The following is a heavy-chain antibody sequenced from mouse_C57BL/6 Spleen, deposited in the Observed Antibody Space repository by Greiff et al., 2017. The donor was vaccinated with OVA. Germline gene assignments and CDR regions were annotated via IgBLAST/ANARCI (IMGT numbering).Heavy chain of an antibody. CDR2: IYPGDGDT. J-gene: IGHJ4*01. Sequence: QVQLKQSGPELVKPGASVKISCKASGYAFSSSWMNWVKQRPGKGLEWIGRIYPGDGDTNYNGKFKGKATLTADKSSSTAYMQLSSLTSEDSAVYFCLYSNFLFGAMDYWGQGTSVTVSS. CDR3: LYSNFLFGAMDY. D-gene: IGHD2-5*01. CDR1: GYAFSSSW. V-gene: IGHV1-82*01.